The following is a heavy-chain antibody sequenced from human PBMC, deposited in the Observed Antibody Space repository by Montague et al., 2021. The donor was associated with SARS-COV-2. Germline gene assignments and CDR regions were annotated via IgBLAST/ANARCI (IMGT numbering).Heavy chain of an antibody. D-gene: IGHD5-12*01. CDR1: GFSLSTSGVG. CDR2: IYWDDDK. J-gene: IGHJ5*02. Sequence: PAPVKPTQTLTLTCTFSGFSLSTSGVGVGWIRQPPGKALEWLALIYWDDDKRYSPSLKSRLTITKDTSKNQVVLTMTNMDPVDTATYYCVQLTLYSGYDTWGQGTLVTVSS. V-gene: IGHV2-5*02. CDR3: VQLTLYSGYDT.